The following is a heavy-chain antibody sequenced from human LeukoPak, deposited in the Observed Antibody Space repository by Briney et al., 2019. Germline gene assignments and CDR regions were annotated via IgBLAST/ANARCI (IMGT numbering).Heavy chain of an antibody. Sequence: PGGSLRLSCAASGFTLSSYWSWIRQPPGKGLEWIVEINHSGSTNYNPSLKSRVTISVDTSKNQFSLKLSSVTAADTAVYYCARGRQWLVRLGAFDIWGQGTMVTVSS. CDR3: ARGRQWLVRLGAFDI. D-gene: IGHD6-19*01. CDR1: GFTLSSY. CDR2: INHSGST. J-gene: IGHJ3*02. V-gene: IGHV4-34*01.